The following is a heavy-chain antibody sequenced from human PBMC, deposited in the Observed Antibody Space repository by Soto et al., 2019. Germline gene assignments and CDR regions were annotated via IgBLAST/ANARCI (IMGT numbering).Heavy chain of an antibody. D-gene: IGHD3-3*02. CDR3: AKDSILGIFYGGIDV. J-gene: IGHJ6*02. CDR1: GGSISSGDYY. V-gene: IGHV4-30-4*01. CDR2: IYYSGST. Sequence: PSETLSLTCTVSGGSISSGDYYWSWIRQPPGKGLEWIGYIYYSGSTYYNPHLKSRVTISVDTSKNQFSLKLSSVTAADTAVYYCAKDSILGIFYGGIDVWGQGTTVTVSS.